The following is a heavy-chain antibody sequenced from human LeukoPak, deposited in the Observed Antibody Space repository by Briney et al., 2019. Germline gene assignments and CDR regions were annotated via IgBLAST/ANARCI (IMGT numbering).Heavy chain of an antibody. J-gene: IGHJ4*02. D-gene: IGHD6-13*01. CDR1: EYSFPNYC. Sequence: GESLKISCKHSEYSFPNYCIGWVRQMPGKGLEWMGIIYPGDSDTRYSPSFQGQVTISADKSISTAYLQWSSLKASDTAMYYCARHRGSSWYSVSSFDYWGQGTLVTVSS. CDR2: IYPGDSDT. CDR3: ARHRGSSWYSVSSFDY. V-gene: IGHV5-51*01.